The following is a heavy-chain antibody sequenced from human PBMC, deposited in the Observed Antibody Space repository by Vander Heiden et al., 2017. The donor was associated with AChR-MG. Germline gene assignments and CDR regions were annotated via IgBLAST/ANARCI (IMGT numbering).Heavy chain of an antibody. V-gene: IGHV3-15*01. D-gene: IGHD1-7*01. CDR1: GFPFKDAW. CDR3: TTLSLWNYVLET. Sequence: DVHLVESGGGLVKPGGSLRLSCEVSGFPFKDAWMNWVRQAQGKGLEWIGRMKSNSDGGITDHAAPVKGRFTISRDDSTNTLYLQMDSLKTEDTGVYYCTTLSLWNYVLETWGQGSLVTVSS. CDR2: MKSNSDGGIT. J-gene: IGHJ5*02.